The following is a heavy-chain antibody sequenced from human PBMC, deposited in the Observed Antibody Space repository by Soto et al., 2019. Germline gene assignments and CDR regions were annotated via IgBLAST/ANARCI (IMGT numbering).Heavy chain of an antibody. CDR3: ARQAYRSGWTDH. D-gene: IGHD6-19*01. CDR2: IYYSGST. J-gene: IGHJ4*02. CDR1: GSSISSSSYY. V-gene: IGHV4-39*01. Sequence: SETLSLTCTVSGSSISSSSYYWGWIRQPPGKGLEWIGSIYYSGSTYYNPSLKSRVRTSVDTSKNQFSLKLSSVTAADTAVYYCARQAYRSGWTDHWGQGTLVTVSS.